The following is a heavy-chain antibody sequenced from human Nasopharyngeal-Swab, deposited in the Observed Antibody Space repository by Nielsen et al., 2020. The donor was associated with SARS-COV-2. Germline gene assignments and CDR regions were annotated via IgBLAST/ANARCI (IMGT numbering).Heavy chain of an antibody. CDR3: ARGTVFGVANGMDV. J-gene: IGHJ6*02. Sequence: GESLKISCAASGFTFRDYSMNWVRQDPGKGLEWVSSIGRYGTDIFHADSVKGRFSVFRDAANKSIYLQMRSLRAEDTAVYYCARGTVFGVANGMDVWGQGTTVTVSS. CDR2: IGRYGTDI. CDR1: GFTFRDYS. V-gene: IGHV3-21*01. D-gene: IGHD3-3*01.